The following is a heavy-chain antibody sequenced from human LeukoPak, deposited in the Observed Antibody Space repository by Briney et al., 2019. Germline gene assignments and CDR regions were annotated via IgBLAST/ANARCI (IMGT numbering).Heavy chain of an antibody. V-gene: IGHV3-30*02. D-gene: IGHD3-3*01. Sequence: PGGSLRLSCAASGFTFSSYGMHWVRQAPGKGLEWVAFIRYDGSNKYYADSVKGRFTISRDNSKNTLYLQMNSLRDTAVYYCARGLVLRFLEWFPFDYWGQGTLVTVSS. CDR3: ARGLVLRFLEWFPFDY. CDR1: GFTFSSYG. CDR2: IRYDGSNK. J-gene: IGHJ4*02.